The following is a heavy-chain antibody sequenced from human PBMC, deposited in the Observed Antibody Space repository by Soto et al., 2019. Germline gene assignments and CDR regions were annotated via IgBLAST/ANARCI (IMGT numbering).Heavy chain of an antibody. V-gene: IGHV3-30*03. CDR2: ISYDGTNK. CDR1: GFPFTTYG. J-gene: IGHJ4*02. Sequence: QVQLVESGGGVVQPGRSLRLSCAASGFPFTTYGMHWVREGPGKGLEWVAVISYDGTNKYYADSVKGRFTISRDNSKNTLYLQMNSLIPEDTALYYCVGGQYYLDYRGQGTLVTVSS. CDR3: VGGQYYLDY. D-gene: IGHD3-10*01.